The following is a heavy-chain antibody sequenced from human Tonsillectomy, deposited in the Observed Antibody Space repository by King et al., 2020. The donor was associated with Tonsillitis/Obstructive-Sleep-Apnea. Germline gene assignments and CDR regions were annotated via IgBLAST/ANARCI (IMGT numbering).Heavy chain of an antibody. V-gene: IGHV3-30*01. Sequence: VQLVESGGGVVQPGRSLRLSCAASGFTFSSYAMHWVRQAPGKGLEGVEVISYVGSNKFYADSVKGRFTISRDNSKNTLYLQMNSLRAEDTAVYCCVRGPPVDILVVPAAIDYWGQGTLVTVSS. CDR3: VRGPPVDILVVPAAIDY. D-gene: IGHD2-2*01. CDR1: GFTFSSYA. J-gene: IGHJ4*02. CDR2: ISYVGSNK.